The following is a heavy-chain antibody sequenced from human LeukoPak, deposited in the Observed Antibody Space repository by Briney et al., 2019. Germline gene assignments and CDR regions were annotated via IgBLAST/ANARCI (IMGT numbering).Heavy chain of an antibody. Sequence: PGGSLRLSCADSGLSFTSAWMTWVRQAPGKGLEWVGRIKSKGDGETTDYAAPVEGRFFMSRDDSKATLYLQMNSLKTEDTAVYYCTTDLGLTMIRGVIVKWGQGTLVTVSS. CDR2: IKSKGDGETT. J-gene: IGHJ4*02. CDR3: TTDLGLTMIRGVIVK. V-gene: IGHV3-15*01. D-gene: IGHD3-10*01. CDR1: GLSFTSAW.